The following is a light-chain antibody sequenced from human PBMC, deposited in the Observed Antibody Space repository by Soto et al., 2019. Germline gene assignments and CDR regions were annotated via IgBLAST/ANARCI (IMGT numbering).Light chain of an antibody. Sequence: SYELRQPPSVSVAPGQTARITCGGDNSGSMSVHWYQQRPGQAPVVVVYSVNDRPAGIPERFSGSNSGNTATLTIGRVEAGDEADYYCQVWDPFSDHLFGVGRGTKV. V-gene: IGLV3-21*02. J-gene: IGLJ1*01. CDR1: NSGSMS. CDR2: SVN. CDR3: QVWDPFSDHLFG.